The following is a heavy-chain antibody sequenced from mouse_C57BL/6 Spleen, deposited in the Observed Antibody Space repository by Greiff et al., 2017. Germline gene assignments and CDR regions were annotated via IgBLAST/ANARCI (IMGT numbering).Heavy chain of an antibody. CDR2: INPSNGGT. D-gene: IGHD1-1*01. CDR1: GYTFTSYW. J-gene: IGHJ4*01. V-gene: IGHV1-53*01. Sequence: QVQLQQPGTELVKPGASVKLSCKASGYTFTSYWMHWVKQRPGQGLEWIGNINPSNGGTNYNAKFKNKATLTDDKSSSTAYMQLSILTSEDPSVYYCAKECYYVLCYAMDYWGQGTSVTVSS. CDR3: AKECYYVLCYAMDY.